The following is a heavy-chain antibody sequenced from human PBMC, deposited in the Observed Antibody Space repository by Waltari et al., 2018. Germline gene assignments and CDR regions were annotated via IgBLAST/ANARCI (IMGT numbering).Heavy chain of an antibody. D-gene: IGHD6-19*01. V-gene: IGHV3-7*01. CDR3: ARDEGLSWFDP. CDR2: IKQDGSEK. J-gene: IGHJ5*02. CDR1: VFPFSSYW. Sequence: EVQLVDSGGGLVQPGGSLRLSCAASVFPFSSYWMSWVRQAPGKGLEGVANIKQDGSEKYYVDSVKGRFTISRDNAKNSLYLQMNSLRAEDTAVYYCARDEGLSWFDPWGQGTLVIVSS.